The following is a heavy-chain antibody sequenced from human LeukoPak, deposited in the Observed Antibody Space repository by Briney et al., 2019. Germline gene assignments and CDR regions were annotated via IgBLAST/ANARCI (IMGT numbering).Heavy chain of an antibody. CDR3: ARDGRWLANNWLDP. CDR1: GGSISSYY. CDR2: IYTSGST. V-gene: IGHV4-4*07. J-gene: IGHJ5*02. D-gene: IGHD6-19*01. Sequence: PSETLSLTCTVSGGSISSYYWSWIRQPAGKGLEWIGRIYTSGSTNYNPSLKSRVTMSVDTSKNQFSLKLSSVTAADTAVYYCARDGRWLANNWLDPWGQGTLVTVSS.